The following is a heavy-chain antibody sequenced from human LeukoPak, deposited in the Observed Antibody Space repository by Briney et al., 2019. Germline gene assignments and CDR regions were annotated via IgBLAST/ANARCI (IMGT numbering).Heavy chain of an antibody. V-gene: IGHV3-7*01. D-gene: IGHD2-15*01. Sequence: GGSLRLSCAASGFTFSSYWMSWVRQAPGKGLEWVANIKQDGSEKYYVDSVKGRFTMSRDDAKNSLYLQLNSLRAEDTAVYYCAREGGYCYGRSCRYFDSWGQGTLVTVSS. CDR1: GFTFSSYW. J-gene: IGHJ4*02. CDR2: IKQDGSEK. CDR3: AREGGYCYGRSCRYFDS.